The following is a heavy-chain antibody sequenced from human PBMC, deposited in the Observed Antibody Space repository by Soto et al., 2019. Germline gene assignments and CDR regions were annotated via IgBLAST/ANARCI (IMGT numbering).Heavy chain of an antibody. CDR2: IGGSGDAT. Sequence: QPGGSLRLSCEASGFTFSNYAMSWVRQAPGKGLEWVSGIGGSGDATYYAGSVTGRFTISRDNSRNTLYLHMNSLRGEDTAEYYCGKGHGDYGWHWFDSWGQGTLVTVSS. D-gene: IGHD4-17*01. CDR3: GKGHGDYGWHWFDS. V-gene: IGHV3-23*01. J-gene: IGHJ5*01. CDR1: GFTFSNYA.